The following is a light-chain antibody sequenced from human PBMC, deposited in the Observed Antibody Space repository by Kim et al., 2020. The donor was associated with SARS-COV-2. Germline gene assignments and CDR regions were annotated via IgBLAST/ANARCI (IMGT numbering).Light chain of an antibody. V-gene: IGLV3-21*04. CDR2: LDT. CDR1: KIGDKS. Sequence: AAGKAARITCGGNKIGDKSVHWYQQKPGQAPVLVIYLDTNRPSGIPERFSGSNSGNTAALTISRVEAGDEADYYCQVWDSSTDHVVFGGGTQLTVL. CDR3: QVWDSSTDHVV. J-gene: IGLJ2*01.